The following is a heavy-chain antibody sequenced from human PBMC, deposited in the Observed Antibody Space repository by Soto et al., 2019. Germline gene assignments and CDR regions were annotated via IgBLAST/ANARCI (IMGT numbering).Heavy chain of an antibody. D-gene: IGHD3-22*01. J-gene: IGHJ3*02. CDR3: ARGYYDPPGTFDI. CDR2: IIPIFGTA. CDR1: GGTFRSYA. V-gene: IGHV1-69*01. Sequence: QVQLVQSGAEVKKPGCSVKVSCKASGGTFRSYAISWVRQAPGHGLEWMGGIIPIFGTANYAQKFQGRVTITADQSTSTADMELSSLRSEDTGVYYSARGYYDPPGTFDIWGQGTMVTVSS.